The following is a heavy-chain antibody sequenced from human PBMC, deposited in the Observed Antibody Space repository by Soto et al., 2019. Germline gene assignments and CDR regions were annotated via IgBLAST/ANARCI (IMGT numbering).Heavy chain of an antibody. D-gene: IGHD6-13*01. CDR1: GYTFTSYA. J-gene: IGHJ4*02. CDR2: ISGGNGDT. CDR3: ARGPLSLYSAAFR. Sequence: SVRVSCKASGYTFTSYAMNWVRQPPGQRLERMGWISGGNGDTKYSQRCQDRVTINRDTYANTVYMELSSLTSEETAIYYCARGPLSLYSAAFRWGPGAPVNVFS. V-gene: IGHV1-3*01.